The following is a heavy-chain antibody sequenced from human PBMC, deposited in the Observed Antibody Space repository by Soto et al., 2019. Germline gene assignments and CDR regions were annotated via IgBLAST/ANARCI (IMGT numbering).Heavy chain of an antibody. Sequence: LRLSCAASGFTFISYAMSWVRQAPGKGLEWVSAISGSGGSTYYADSAKGRFTISRDNSKNTLYLQMNSLRAEDTAVYYCAKGLWFGELFPFDYWGQGTLVTVSS. CDR1: GFTFISYA. CDR2: ISGSGGST. CDR3: AKGLWFGELFPFDY. D-gene: IGHD3-10*01. V-gene: IGHV3-23*01. J-gene: IGHJ4*02.